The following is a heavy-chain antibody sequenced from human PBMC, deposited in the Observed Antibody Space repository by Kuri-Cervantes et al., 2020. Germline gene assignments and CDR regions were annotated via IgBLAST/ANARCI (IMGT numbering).Heavy chain of an antibody. D-gene: IGHD2/OR15-2a*01. CDR2: ISSSGSTI. J-gene: IGHJ4*02. CDR3: VASSVIAPFY. CDR1: GFTFSDYY. Sequence: GGSLRLSCAASGFTFSDYYMSWIRQAPGKGLEWVSYISSSGSTIYYADSVKGRFTISRDNGKNLLHLQMNSLTAGDTAVYYCVASSVIAPFYWGQGTLVTVSS. V-gene: IGHV3-11*01.